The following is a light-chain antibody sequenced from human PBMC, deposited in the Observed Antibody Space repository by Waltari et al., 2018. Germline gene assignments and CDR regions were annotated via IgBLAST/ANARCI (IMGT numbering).Light chain of an antibody. J-gene: IGKJ1*01. Sequence: DIQMTQSPSSLSASVGDRVTITCRASQRISNFLNWYQQKPGKAPKLLIYAASSLQSGVPSRFSASGSGTDFTLTISSLQPEDFATYYCQQYNSYSWTFGQGTKVEIK. CDR3: QQYNSYSWT. CDR2: AAS. CDR1: QRISNF. V-gene: IGKV1-39*01.